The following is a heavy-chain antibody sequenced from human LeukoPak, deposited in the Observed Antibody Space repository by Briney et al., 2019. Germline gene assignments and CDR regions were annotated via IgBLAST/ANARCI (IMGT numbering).Heavy chain of an antibody. J-gene: IGHJ4*02. D-gene: IGHD1-14*01. CDR3: AKEGRTLPFDY. Sequence: GGSLRLSCAASGFTFSSYSMNWVRQAPGKGLEWVSSISSSSSYIYYADSVKGRFTISRDNSKNTLYLHVNSLRAEDTAIYYCAKEGRTLPFDYWGQGTLVTVSS. V-gene: IGHV3-21*04. CDR2: ISSSSSYI. CDR1: GFTFSSYS.